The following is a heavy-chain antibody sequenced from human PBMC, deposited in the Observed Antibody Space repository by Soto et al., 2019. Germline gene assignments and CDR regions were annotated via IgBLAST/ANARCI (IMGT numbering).Heavy chain of an antibody. CDR1: GYTFTIYG. J-gene: IGHJ4*02. V-gene: IGHV1-18*04. CDR3: ARVDYYYSSGYYGY. Sequence: QVQLVQSGAEVKKPGASVKVSCKASGYTFTIYGISWVRQAPGQGLEWMGWISGYNGNTDYAQNLQDRVTHTTDASTSSVYMETRSHRSDASDVYYCARVDYYYSSGYYGYWGQGTLLNVSS. CDR2: ISGYNGNT. D-gene: IGHD3-22*01.